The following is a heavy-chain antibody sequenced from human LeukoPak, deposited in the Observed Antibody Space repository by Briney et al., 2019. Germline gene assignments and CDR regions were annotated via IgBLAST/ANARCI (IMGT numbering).Heavy chain of an antibody. CDR1: GSTFSSYW. V-gene: IGHV3-7*01. J-gene: IGHJ4*02. D-gene: IGHD4-17*01. Sequence: GGSLRLSCAASGSTFSSYWMSWVRQAPGKGLEWVANIKQDGSEKYYVDSVKGRFTISRDNAKNSLYLQMNSLRAEDTAVYYCAREGEDYGDYGDFDYWGQGTLVTVSS. CDR2: IKQDGSEK. CDR3: AREGEDYGDYGDFDY.